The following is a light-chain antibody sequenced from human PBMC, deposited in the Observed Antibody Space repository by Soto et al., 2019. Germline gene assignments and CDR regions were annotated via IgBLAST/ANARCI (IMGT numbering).Light chain of an antibody. V-gene: IGLV1-40*01. Sequence: QSVRTQPPSVSGAPGQRVTISCTGSSYNIGAGYDVHWYQQLPGTAPKLLIYGNSNRPSGVPDRFSGSKSGTSASLAITGLQAEDEADYYCQSYDSSLSGYVFGTGTKAPS. CDR3: QSYDSSLSGYV. CDR1: SYNIGAGYD. J-gene: IGLJ1*01. CDR2: GNS.